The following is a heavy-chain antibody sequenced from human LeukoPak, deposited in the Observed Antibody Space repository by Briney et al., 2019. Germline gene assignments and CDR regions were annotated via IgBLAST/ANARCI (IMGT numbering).Heavy chain of an antibody. D-gene: IGHD3-16*02. Sequence: SETLSLTCTVSGGSISSYYWSWIRQPAGKGLEWIGRIYTSGSTNYNPSLKSRVTMSVDTSKNQFSLKLSSVTAADTAVYYCARDGDTYYDYVWGSYRYEGYFDYWGQGTLVTVSS. V-gene: IGHV4-4*07. J-gene: IGHJ4*02. CDR3: ARDGDTYYDYVWGSYRYEGYFDY. CDR1: GGSISSYY. CDR2: IYTSGST.